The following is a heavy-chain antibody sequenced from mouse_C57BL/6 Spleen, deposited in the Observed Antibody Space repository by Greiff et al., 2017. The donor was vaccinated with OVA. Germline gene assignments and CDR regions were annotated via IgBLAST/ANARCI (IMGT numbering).Heavy chain of an antibody. CDR1: GYAFGSSW. Sequence: VQLQQSGPELVKPGASVKISCKASGYAFGSSWMNWVKQRPGKGLEWIGRIYPGDGDTNYNGKFKGKATLTADKSSSTAYMQLSSLTSEDSAVYFCARGTMVTSYAMDYWGQGTSVTVSS. CDR2: IYPGDGDT. V-gene: IGHV1-82*01. CDR3: ARGTMVTSYAMDY. D-gene: IGHD2-2*01. J-gene: IGHJ4*01.